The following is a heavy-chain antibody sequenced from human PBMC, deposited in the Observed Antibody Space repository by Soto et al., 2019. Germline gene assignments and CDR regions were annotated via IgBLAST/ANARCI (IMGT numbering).Heavy chain of an antibody. J-gene: IGHJ6*02. CDR3: AAGTSYDFWSGYWDYYYGMDV. Sequence: SVKVSCKASGFTFTSSAVQWVRQARGQRLEWIGWIVVGSGNTNYAQKFQERVTITRDMSTSTAYMELSSLRSEDTAVYYCAAGTSYDFWSGYWDYYYGMDVWGQGTTVTVSS. D-gene: IGHD3-3*01. CDR2: IVVGSGNT. CDR1: GFTFTSSA. V-gene: IGHV1-58*01.